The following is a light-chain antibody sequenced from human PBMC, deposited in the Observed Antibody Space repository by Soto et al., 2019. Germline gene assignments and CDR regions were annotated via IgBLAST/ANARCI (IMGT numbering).Light chain of an antibody. CDR3: QQYDNWWT. CDR2: GAS. CDR1: EAVSRN. Sequence: DIVMTQSPATVSVSPGESATLFCRASEAVSRNLAWYQQKPGQTPRLLIHGASTRVTGLPARFTGSGSGTEFTLTSDSLQPEDFGVYFCQQYDNWWTFGQGTKV. J-gene: IGKJ1*01. V-gene: IGKV3-15*01.